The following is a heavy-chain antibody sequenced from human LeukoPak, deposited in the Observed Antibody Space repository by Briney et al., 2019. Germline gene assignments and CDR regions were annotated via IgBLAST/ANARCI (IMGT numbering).Heavy chain of an antibody. CDR1: GYIFTGYY. J-gene: IGHJ4*02. Sequence: ASVKVSCKASGYIFTGYYLHWVRQAPGQGLEWMGWINPNNGGTIYAQKFQDRVTMTRDTSISTAYMELSRLRSDDTAVYYCARDSGYCGGDCYFGEIEGYWGQGTLVTVSS. D-gene: IGHD2-21*02. CDR3: ARDSGYCGGDCYFGEIEGY. CDR2: INPNNGGT. V-gene: IGHV1-2*02.